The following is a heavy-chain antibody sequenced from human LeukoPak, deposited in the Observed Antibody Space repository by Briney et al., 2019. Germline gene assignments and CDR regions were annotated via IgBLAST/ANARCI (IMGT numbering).Heavy chain of an antibody. Sequence: GGSLRLSCAASGFTFSSYSMNWVRLAPGKGLEWVSGISGSGGDTYYTDSVKGRFTISRDNSGTTVSLQMNSLTTDDTAVYFCAKEGRLTVAAVVVENYFDYWGQGTPVIVSA. CDR2: ISGSGGDT. D-gene: IGHD3-22*01. CDR3: AKEGRLTVAAVVVENYFDY. J-gene: IGHJ4*02. CDR1: GFTFSSYS. V-gene: IGHV3-23*01.